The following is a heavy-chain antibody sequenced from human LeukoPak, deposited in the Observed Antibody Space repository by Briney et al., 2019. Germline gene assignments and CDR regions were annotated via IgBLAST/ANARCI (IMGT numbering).Heavy chain of an antibody. Sequence: GGSLRLSCAASGFTFSSYNMNWVRQAPGKGLEWVSSISSSSSYIYYADSVKGRFTISRDNAKNSLYLQMNSLRAEDTAVYYCARDRGHCSSTSCYTFGFDPWGQGTLVTVSS. CDR2: ISSSSSYI. CDR1: GFTFSSYN. D-gene: IGHD2-2*02. CDR3: ARDRGHCSSTSCYTFGFDP. J-gene: IGHJ5*02. V-gene: IGHV3-21*01.